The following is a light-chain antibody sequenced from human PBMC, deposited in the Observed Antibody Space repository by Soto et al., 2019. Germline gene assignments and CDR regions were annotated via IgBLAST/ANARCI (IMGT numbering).Light chain of an antibody. CDR3: SSYTSSSILYV. J-gene: IGLJ1*01. CDR1: SSDVGGYNY. Sequence: QSVLTQPASVSGSPGQSITISCTGTSSDVGGYNYVSWYQQHPGKAPKLMTYEVSNRPSGVSNRFSGSKSGNTASLTISGLQAEDEADYYCSSYTSSSILYVFGTGTKVTVL. V-gene: IGLV2-14*01. CDR2: EVS.